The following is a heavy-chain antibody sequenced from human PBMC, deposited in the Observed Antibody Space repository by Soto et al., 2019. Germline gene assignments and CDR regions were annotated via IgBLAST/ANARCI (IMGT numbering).Heavy chain of an antibody. CDR1: GFTFSSYA. J-gene: IGHJ4*02. Sequence: PGGSLRLSCAASGFTFSSYAMSWVRQAPGKGLEWVSAISGSGGSTYYADSVKGRFTISRDNSKNTLYLQMNSLRAEDTAVYYCAKDPPEYCSGGSCYKSFDYWGQGTLVTVSS. D-gene: IGHD2-15*01. CDR3: AKDPPEYCSGGSCYKSFDY. CDR2: ISGSGGST. V-gene: IGHV3-23*01.